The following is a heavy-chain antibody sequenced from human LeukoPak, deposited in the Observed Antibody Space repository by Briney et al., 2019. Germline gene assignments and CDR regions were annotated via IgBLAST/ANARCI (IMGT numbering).Heavy chain of an antibody. CDR2: IYSGGST. D-gene: IGHD1-26*01. CDR1: GFTVSSNY. Sequence: PGGSLRLSCAASGFTVSSNYMSWVRQAPGKGLEWVSVIYSGGSTYYADSVKGRFTISRDNSKNTLYLQMNSLRAEDTAVYYCAREGRIVGADLDAFDIWGQGTMVTVSS. J-gene: IGHJ3*02. CDR3: AREGRIVGADLDAFDI. V-gene: IGHV3-66*02.